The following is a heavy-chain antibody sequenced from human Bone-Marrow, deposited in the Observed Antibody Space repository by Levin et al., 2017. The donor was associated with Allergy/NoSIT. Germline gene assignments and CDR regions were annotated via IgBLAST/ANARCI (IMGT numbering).Heavy chain of an antibody. CDR1: GFTFGDYA. CDR2: INRERRGGTA. Sequence: PGGSLRLSCTTSGFTFGDYAMSWFRQAPGRGLEWVGFINRERRGGTAEYAASVKGSSTLSRDDFKNLAYLQMNRLQTEVTAVSFCTSGDNVCDTPEYWGPGSLVTVSS. J-gene: IGHJ4*02. CDR3: TSGDNVCDTPEY. V-gene: IGHV3-49*03. D-gene: IGHD3-10*01.